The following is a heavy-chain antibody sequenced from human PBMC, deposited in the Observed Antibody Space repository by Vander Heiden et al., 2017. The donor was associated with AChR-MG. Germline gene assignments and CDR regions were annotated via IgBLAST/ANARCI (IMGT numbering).Heavy chain of an antibody. CDR2: FDPEDGET. Sequence: QVQLVQSGAEVKKPGASVKVSCKVSGYTLTELSMHWVRQAPGKGLEWMGGFDPEDGETIYAQKFQGRVTMTEDTSTDTAYMELSSLRPEDTAVYYCCGSYLGENWFDPWGQGTLVTVSS. CDR3: CGSYLGENWFDP. J-gene: IGHJ5*02. D-gene: IGHD1-26*01. CDR1: GYTLTELS. V-gene: IGHV1-24*01.